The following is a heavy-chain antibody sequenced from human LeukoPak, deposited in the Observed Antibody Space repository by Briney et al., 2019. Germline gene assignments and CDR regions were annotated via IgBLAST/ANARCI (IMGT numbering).Heavy chain of an antibody. CDR3: ARQAAATREDYFYYMDV. CDR2: ISSSSTYI. J-gene: IGHJ6*03. D-gene: IGHD6-25*01. Sequence: GGSLRLSCAASGFTFSSYSMNWVRQAPGKGLEWVSYISSSSTYIYYADSVTGRFTISRDNAKNSLYLQMNSLRAEDTALYYCARQAAATREDYFYYMDVWGKGTTVTISS. V-gene: IGHV3-21*05. CDR1: GFTFSSYS.